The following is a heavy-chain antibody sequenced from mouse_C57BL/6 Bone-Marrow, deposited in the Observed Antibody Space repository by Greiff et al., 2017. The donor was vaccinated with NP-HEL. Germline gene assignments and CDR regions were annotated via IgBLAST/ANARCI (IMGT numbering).Heavy chain of an antibody. Sequence: EVNVVESGGGLVKPGGSLKLSCAASGFTFSDYGMHWVRQAPEKGLEWVAYISSGSSTIYYADTVKGRFTISRDNAKNTLFPQMTSLRSEDTAMYYCARSFITTVVAHWYFDVWGTGTTVTVSS. J-gene: IGHJ1*03. CDR2: ISSGSSTI. CDR1: GFTFSDYG. CDR3: ARSFITTVVAHWYFDV. V-gene: IGHV5-17*01. D-gene: IGHD1-1*01.